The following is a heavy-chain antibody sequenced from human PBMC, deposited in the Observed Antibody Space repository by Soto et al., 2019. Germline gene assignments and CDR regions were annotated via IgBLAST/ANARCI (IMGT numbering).Heavy chain of an antibody. CDR1: GVTFSTAW. CDR2: IKSKINGGTT. D-gene: IGHD3-22*01. Sequence: EVQLVESGGGLVKPGGSLTLSCAASGVTFSTAWINWVRQAPGKGLEWVGRIKSKINGGTTDFAASVKGRFAISRDDSTYMVYLQMNSLKPEDTAMYYCTTDYLFTMIVVRFDFCGHGTLVTVSS. V-gene: IGHV3-15*07. CDR3: TTDYLFTMIVVRFDF. J-gene: IGHJ4*01.